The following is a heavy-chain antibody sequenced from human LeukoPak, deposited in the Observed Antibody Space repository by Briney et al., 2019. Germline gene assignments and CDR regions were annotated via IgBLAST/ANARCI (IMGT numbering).Heavy chain of an antibody. CDR1: GGSLSSYF. Sequence: SETLSLTCTVSGGSLSSYFWSWIRQPPGKGLEWIGYIYFTGSTNYNPSLKSRVTISVDTSKSQFSLRLNSVTAADTAVYYCAGSVDVVTTGVRWGPGTLVTVSS. V-gene: IGHV4-4*08. J-gene: IGHJ4*02. CDR3: AGSVDVVTTGVR. D-gene: IGHD4-23*01. CDR2: IYFTGST.